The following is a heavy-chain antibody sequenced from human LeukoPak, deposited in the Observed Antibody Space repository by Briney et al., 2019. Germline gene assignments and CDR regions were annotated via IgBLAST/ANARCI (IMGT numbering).Heavy chain of an antibody. V-gene: IGHV3-21*01. Sequence: PGGSLRLSCAASGFTFSSYSMNWVRQAPGKGLEWVSSISSSSSYIYYADSVKGRFTISRDNAKNSLYLQMSSLRAEDTAVYYCARDNGGVVPAAIGAEYYFDYWGQGTLVTVSS. D-gene: IGHD2-2*01. CDR2: ISSSSSYI. CDR1: GFTFSSYS. J-gene: IGHJ4*02. CDR3: ARDNGGVVPAAIGAEYYFDY.